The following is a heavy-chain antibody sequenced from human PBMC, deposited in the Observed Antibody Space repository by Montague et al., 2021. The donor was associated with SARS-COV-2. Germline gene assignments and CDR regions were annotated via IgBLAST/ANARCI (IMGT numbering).Heavy chain of an antibody. CDR2: INHSGST. V-gene: IGHV4-34*01. D-gene: IGHD3-3*01. J-gene: IGHJ5*02. CDR3: ARGADYDFWSGFLRYKWFDP. CDR1: GGSLSGYY. Sequence: SETLSLTCAVHGGSLSGYYWAWIRQTPAKGLEWIGEINHSGSTNYNPSLKSRLTISVDTSKKQFSLTLNSMTAADTAVYYCARGADYDFWSGFLRYKWFDPWGLGTPVTVSS.